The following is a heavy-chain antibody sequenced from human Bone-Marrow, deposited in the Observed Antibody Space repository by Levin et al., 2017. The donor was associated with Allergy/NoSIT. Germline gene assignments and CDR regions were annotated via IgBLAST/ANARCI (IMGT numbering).Heavy chain of an antibody. D-gene: IGHD4-17*01. CDR2: IHYSGST. CDR3: GRAPYGDPRVFDY. CDR1: GVSITRSDYK. J-gene: IGHJ4*02. V-gene: IGHV4-39*01. Sequence: SQTLSLTCTVSGVSITRSDYKWGWIRQPPGKALEWIGSIHYSGSTYYNPSLNSRGSMSVDTSRSQFSLELRSLTAADTAVYYCGRAPYGDPRVFDYWGQGTLVTVSS.